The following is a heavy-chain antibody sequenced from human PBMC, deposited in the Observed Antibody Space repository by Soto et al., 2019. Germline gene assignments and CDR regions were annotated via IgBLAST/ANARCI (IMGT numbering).Heavy chain of an antibody. CDR2: IWSHGSKK. D-gene: IGHD4-17*01. CDR3: ARDGDYGDDLDFFDY. V-gene: IGHV3-33*01. Sequence: ESGGGVVQPGRSLRLSCAASGFTFSSSDMHWVRQAPGKGLEWVAVIWSHGSKKFYADSVAGRFIISRDNSENTLFLQMNSLRVEDTAVYYCARDGDYGDDLDFFDYWGQGTLVTVSS. CDR1: GFTFSSSD. J-gene: IGHJ4*02.